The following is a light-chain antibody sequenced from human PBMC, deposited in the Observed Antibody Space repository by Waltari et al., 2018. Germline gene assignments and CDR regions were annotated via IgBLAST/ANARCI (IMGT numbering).Light chain of an antibody. V-gene: IGKV3-11*01. CDR1: QTIGIS. CDR3: QVRSSWPMYT. CDR2: DAS. Sequence: EIVLTQSPATLSLSPGERVPLSCRASQTIGISLVWYQQKPGQAPRLLMYDASYRASGTPLRFSGSGSGTDFTLTISSLEPEDFAVYYCQVRSSWPMYTFGQGTKLEVK. J-gene: IGKJ2*01.